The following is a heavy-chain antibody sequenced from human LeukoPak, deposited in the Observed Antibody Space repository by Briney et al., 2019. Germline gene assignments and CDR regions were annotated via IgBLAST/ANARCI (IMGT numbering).Heavy chain of an antibody. Sequence: ASVKVSCKASGYTFTGYYMHWVRQAPGQGLEWMGWINPNSGGTNYAQKFQGRVTMTRDTSISTAYMELSRLRSDDTAVYYCARDSPAPPYPKKEYPIGDYWGQGTLVAVS. J-gene: IGHJ4*02. D-gene: IGHD2-2*01. CDR3: ARDSPAPPYPKKEYPIGDY. CDR1: GYTFTGYY. V-gene: IGHV1-2*02. CDR2: INPNSGGT.